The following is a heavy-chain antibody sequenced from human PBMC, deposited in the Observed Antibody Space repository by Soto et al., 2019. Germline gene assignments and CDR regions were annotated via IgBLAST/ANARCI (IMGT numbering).Heavy chain of an antibody. J-gene: IGHJ5*02. CDR1: VFTFSSYW. Sequence: EVQLVESGGGLVQPGGSLRLSCAASVFTFSSYWMHWVRQAPGKGLVWVSRINSDGSSTSYADSVKGRFTISRDNAKNKLYLQMNSRRAEDREVYYCVRTSLVVAAASREDSWGQGTLVTVSS. V-gene: IGHV3-74*01. CDR3: VRTSLVVAAASREDS. CDR2: INSDGSST. D-gene: IGHD2-15*01.